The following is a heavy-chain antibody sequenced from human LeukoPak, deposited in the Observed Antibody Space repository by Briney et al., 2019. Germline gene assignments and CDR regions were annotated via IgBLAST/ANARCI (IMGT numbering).Heavy chain of an antibody. CDR3: ASRGNAFDI. CDR2: VTSSSRYM. V-gene: IGHV3-21*01. CDR1: GFTFSSFS. Sequence: GGSLRLSCAASGFTFSSFSMNWVRQAPGKGLEWVATVTSSSRYMYYGDSVKGRFTISRDNAQNSVYLQMNSLRAEDTAVYYCASRGNAFDIWGQGTMVTVSS. D-gene: IGHD3-10*01. J-gene: IGHJ3*02.